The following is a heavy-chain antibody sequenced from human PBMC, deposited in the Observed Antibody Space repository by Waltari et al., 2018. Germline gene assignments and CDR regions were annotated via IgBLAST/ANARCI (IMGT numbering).Heavy chain of an antibody. Sequence: EVQLLESGGGLVQPGGSLRLSCAASGFTFSRYAMRWVSQAQGKWLEWVSAISGSGGSTYYADSVKGRFTISRDNSKNTLYLQMNSLRAEDTAVYYCAKVGHSGPAKTNWFDPWGQGTLVTVSS. CDR2: ISGSGGST. V-gene: IGHV3-23*01. D-gene: IGHD2-2*01. CDR3: AKVGHSGPAKTNWFDP. J-gene: IGHJ5*02. CDR1: GFTFSRYA.